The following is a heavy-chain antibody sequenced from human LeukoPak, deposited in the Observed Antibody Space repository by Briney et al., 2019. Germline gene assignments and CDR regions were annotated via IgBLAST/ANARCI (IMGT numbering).Heavy chain of an antibody. V-gene: IGHV3-74*01. CDR3: AREGAVTGDFDY. CDR2: INSDGSST. D-gene: IGHD2-8*02. J-gene: IGHJ4*02. Sequence: GGSLRLSCAASGFTFSSYWMHWVRQAPGKGLVWVSRINSDGSSTSYADSVKGRFTISRDNAKNTLFLQMNSLRAEDTAVYTCAREGAVTGDFDYWGQGTRVTVSS. CDR1: GFTFSSYW.